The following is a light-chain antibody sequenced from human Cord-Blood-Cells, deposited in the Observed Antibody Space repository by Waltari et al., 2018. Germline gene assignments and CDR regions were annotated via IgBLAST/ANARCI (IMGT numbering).Light chain of an antibody. CDR3: QVWDSSSDHPV. V-gene: IGLV3-21*04. J-gene: IGLJ3*02. Sequence: SYVLTRPPSVSVAPGKTARITCGGNNIGSKSGHWYQQKPGQAPVLVINYDSDRPSGVPERFSASNSGTTATLASSRVEAGDEADYSCQVWDSSSDHPVFGGGTKLTVL. CDR2: YDS. CDR1: NIGSKS.